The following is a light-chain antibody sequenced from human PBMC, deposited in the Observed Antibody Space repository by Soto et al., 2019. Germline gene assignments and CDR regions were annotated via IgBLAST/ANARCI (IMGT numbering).Light chain of an antibody. Sequence: EIVLTQSPGTLSLSPGERATLACRASQSVRSSYLAWYQQKPGQAPRLLIYGASTRATGIPDRFSGSASGPDFTLTISRLEPEDFAVYYCQQYGSSPRFTFGPGTKVDIK. V-gene: IGKV3-20*01. J-gene: IGKJ3*01. CDR3: QQYGSSPRFT. CDR1: QSVRSSY. CDR2: GAS.